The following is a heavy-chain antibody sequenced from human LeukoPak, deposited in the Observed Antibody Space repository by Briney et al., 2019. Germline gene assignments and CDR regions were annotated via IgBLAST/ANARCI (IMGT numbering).Heavy chain of an antibody. CDR2: ISSSGNSI. J-gene: IGHJ4*02. V-gene: IGHV3-48*03. D-gene: IGHD3-10*01. Sequence: GGSLRLSCVASGFTFSSYEMNWVRQAPGKGLEWVSYISSSGNSIFYADFVKGRFTISSVTSKNTLYLQMNSLRAEDTAVYYCARDLSPVVRASPMGYWGQGTLVTVSS. CDR1: GFTFSSYE. CDR3: ARDLSPVVRASPMGY.